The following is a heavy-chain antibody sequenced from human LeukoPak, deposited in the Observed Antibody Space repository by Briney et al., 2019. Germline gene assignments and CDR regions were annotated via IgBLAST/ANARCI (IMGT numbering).Heavy chain of an antibody. Sequence: SETLSLTCTVSGGSISSYYWSWIRQPPGKGLEWIGYTYYSGSTNYNPSLKSRVTISVDTSKNQFSLKLSSVTAADTAVYYCARGYYGDYFDYWGQGTLVTVSS. J-gene: IGHJ4*02. CDR3: ARGYYGDYFDY. V-gene: IGHV4-59*01. D-gene: IGHD4-17*01. CDR1: GGSISSYY. CDR2: TYYSGST.